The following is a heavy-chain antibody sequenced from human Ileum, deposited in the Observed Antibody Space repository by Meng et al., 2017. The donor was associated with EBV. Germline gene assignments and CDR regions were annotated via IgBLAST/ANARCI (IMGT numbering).Heavy chain of an antibody. CDR2: IYHSGGT. CDR1: CASITESNS. D-gene: IGHD5-18*01. Sequence: QSESQESGPGLVKPSGTLSLTGAVSCASITESNSWSWVRQPPGKGLEWIGEIYHSGGTNYNPSLKSRVTISVDKSKNQISLKLNSVTAADTAVYYCARWAFIYSYGFDHWGQGTLVTVSS. CDR3: ARWAFIYSYGFDH. V-gene: IGHV4-4*02. J-gene: IGHJ4*02.